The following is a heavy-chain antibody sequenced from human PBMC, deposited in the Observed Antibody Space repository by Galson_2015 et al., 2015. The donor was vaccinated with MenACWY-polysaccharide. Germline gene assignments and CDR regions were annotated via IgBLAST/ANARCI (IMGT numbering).Heavy chain of an antibody. Sequence: LSLTCTVSGGSMSSYYWTWIRQSPGKGLEWIGWIHYNGDTKYSPSLNSRVTISGDTSRNQFSLKLFSVTTADTAVYYCARIGGMNKGNYYNFGWFDSWGQGTLVTVSS. J-gene: IGHJ5*01. CDR3: ARIGGMNKGNYYNFGWFDS. CDR2: IHYNGDT. D-gene: IGHD3-22*01. CDR1: GGSMSSYY. V-gene: IGHV4-59*01.